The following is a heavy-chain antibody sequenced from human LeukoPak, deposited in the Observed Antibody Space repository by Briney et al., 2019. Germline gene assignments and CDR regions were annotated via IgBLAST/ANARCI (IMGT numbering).Heavy chain of an antibody. Sequence: ASVKVSCKASGYTFTSYGISCVRQAPGQGLEWMGWISAYNGNTNYVQKLQGRVTMTTDTSTSTAYMELRSLRSDDTGVYYCARAAVARSAFDIWGQGTMVTVSS. V-gene: IGHV1-18*01. CDR1: GYTFTSYG. D-gene: IGHD6-19*01. CDR2: ISAYNGNT. CDR3: ARAAVARSAFDI. J-gene: IGHJ3*02.